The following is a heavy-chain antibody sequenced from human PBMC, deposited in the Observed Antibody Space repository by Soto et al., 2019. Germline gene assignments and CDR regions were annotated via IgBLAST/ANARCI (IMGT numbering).Heavy chain of an antibody. J-gene: IGHJ4*02. CDR2: INSNSGHT. CDR3: ARDRHFDL. Sequence: ASVKVSCKASGYTFSSHDINWVRQATGQGLEWMGWINSNSGHTGYAQKFQGRVTMTRDTSISTAYMELSSLRSEDTAVYYCARDRHFDLWGQGTMVTVSA. V-gene: IGHV1-8*01. CDR1: GYTFSSHD.